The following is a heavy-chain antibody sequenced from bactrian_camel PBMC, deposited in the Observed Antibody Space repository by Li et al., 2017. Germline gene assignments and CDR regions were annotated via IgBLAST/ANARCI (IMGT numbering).Heavy chain of an antibody. V-gene: IGHV3S1*01. Sequence: HVQLVESGGGSVQAGGSLRLSCAASGFIFSSYYMSWVRQAPGKGLEWVSSINSGDDATLYAGSVTGRFTISRDNAKNTLYLHMNSPKYEDTAVYYCASLSAVASTSMKSHWGQGTQVTVS. CDR2: INSGDDAT. CDR1: GFIFSSYY. CDR3: ASLSAVASTSMKSH. J-gene: IGHJ4*01. D-gene: IGHD4*01.